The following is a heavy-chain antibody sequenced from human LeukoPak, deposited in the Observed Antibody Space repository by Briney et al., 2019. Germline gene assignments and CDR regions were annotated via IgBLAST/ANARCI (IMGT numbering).Heavy chain of an antibody. V-gene: IGHV4-61*01. J-gene: IGHJ3*02. CDR1: GCSVSSGSYY. Sequence: SETLSLTCTVSGCSVSSGSYYWSWVRQPPGKGLEWIGNIYYSGSTNYNPSLKSRVTISVDTSKNQFSLKLSSVTAADTAVYYCARARGATAYYDFWSGYSPGAFDIWGQGTMVTVSS. D-gene: IGHD3-3*01. CDR2: IYYSGST. CDR3: ARARGATAYYDFWSGYSPGAFDI.